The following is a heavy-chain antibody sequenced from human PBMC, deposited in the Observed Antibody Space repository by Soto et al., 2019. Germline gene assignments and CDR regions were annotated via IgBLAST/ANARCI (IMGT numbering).Heavy chain of an antibody. CDR1: GGSFSGYY. D-gene: IGHD6-25*01. CDR3: ARPDSSANWFDP. Sequence: SETLSLTCAVYGGSFSGYYWSWIRQPPGKGLEWIGEINHSGSTNYNPSLKSRVTISVDTSKNQFSLKLSSVTAADTAVYYCARPDSSANWFDPWGQGTLVTVSS. V-gene: IGHV4-34*01. J-gene: IGHJ5*02. CDR2: INHSGST.